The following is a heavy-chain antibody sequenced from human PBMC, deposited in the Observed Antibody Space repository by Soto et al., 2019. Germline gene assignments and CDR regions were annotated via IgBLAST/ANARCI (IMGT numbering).Heavy chain of an antibody. J-gene: IGHJ4*02. Sequence: QVQLVESGGGVVQPGRSLRLSCAASGFTFSRYGMHWVRKAPGKGLEWVAVIWNDGSNKYYADSVKGRFTISRDNSKNTRYLQMNSLRAKDTAVYYCARAYGSGSYYLFDYWGRGSLVTVSS. CDR3: ARAYGSGSYYLFDY. CDR2: IWNDGSNK. CDR1: GFTFSRYG. D-gene: IGHD3-10*01. V-gene: IGHV3-33*01.